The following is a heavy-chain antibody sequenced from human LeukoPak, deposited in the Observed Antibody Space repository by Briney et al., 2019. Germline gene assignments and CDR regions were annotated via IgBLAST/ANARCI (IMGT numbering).Heavy chain of an antibody. CDR2: IYYSGST. D-gene: IGHD6-13*01. J-gene: IGHJ5*02. CDR3: ATQGSSWYEKWFDP. V-gene: IGHV4-39*01. Sequence: SETPSLTCTVSGGSISSSSYYWGWIRQPPGKGLEWIGSIYYSGSTYYNPSLKSRVTISVDTSKNQFSLKLSSVTAADTAVYYCATQGSSWYEKWFDPWGQGTLVTVSS. CDR1: GGSISSSSYY.